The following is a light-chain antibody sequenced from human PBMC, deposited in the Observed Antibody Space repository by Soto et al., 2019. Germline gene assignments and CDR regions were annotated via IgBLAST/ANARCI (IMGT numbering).Light chain of an antibody. CDR1: QFVSSTY. CDR2: GAS. CDR3: QQYGISPFT. J-gene: IGKJ4*01. Sequence: EVVLTQSPGTLSLSPGARATLSSRASQFVSSTYLAWYQQRPGQAPRLLIYGASSRATGIPDRFSGGGSETDFTLTISRLESEDSAVYYCQQYGISPFTFGGGTKVEI. V-gene: IGKV3-20*01.